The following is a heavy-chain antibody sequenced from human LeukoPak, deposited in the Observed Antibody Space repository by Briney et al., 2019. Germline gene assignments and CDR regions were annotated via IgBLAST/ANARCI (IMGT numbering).Heavy chain of an antibody. Sequence: SETLSLTCTVSGGSISSYYWSWIRQPPGKGLEWIGYIYYGGSTNYNPSLKSRVTISVDTSKNQFSLKPSSVTAADTAVYYCARAVLVGLSTDYWGQGTLVTVSS. CDR1: GGSISSYY. D-gene: IGHD2-15*01. CDR2: IYYGGST. J-gene: IGHJ4*02. CDR3: ARAVLVGLSTDY. V-gene: IGHV4-59*01.